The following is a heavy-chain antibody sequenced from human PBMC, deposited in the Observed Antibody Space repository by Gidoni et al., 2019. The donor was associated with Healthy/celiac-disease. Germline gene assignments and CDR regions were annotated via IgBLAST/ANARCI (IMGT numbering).Heavy chain of an antibody. CDR1: GYTFTSYS. CDR2: INPSGGST. Sequence: QVQLVQSGAEVKKPGASVKVSCKASGYTFTSYSMHWVRQAPENGLEWMGIINPSGGSTSYAQKFQGRVTMTRDTSTSTVYMELSSLRSEDTAVYYCARDKRYFWSQTYYYYGMDVWGQGTTVTVSS. J-gene: IGHJ6*02. V-gene: IGHV1-46*01. D-gene: IGHD3-3*01. CDR3: ARDKRYFWSQTYYYYGMDV.